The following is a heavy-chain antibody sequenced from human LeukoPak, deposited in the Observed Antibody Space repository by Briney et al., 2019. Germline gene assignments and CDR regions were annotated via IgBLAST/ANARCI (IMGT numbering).Heavy chain of an antibody. J-gene: IGHJ4*02. V-gene: IGHV4-39*01. Sequence: SETLSLTCTVSGGSISSSSYYWGWIRQPPGKGLEWIGSIYYSGSTYYNPSLKSRVTISVDTSKNQFSLKLSSVTAADTAVYYCAECRYCSGGSCYSGVCDYWGQGTLVTASS. D-gene: IGHD2-15*01. CDR2: IYYSGST. CDR3: AECRYCSGGSCYSGVCDY. CDR1: GGSISSSSYY.